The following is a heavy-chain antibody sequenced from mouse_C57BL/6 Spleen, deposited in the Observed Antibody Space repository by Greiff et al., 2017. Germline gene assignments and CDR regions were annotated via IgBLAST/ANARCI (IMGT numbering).Heavy chain of an antibody. CDR3: AREDSNYVYFDY. Sequence: QVQLQQPGAELVRPGSSVKLSCAASGYTFTSYWMHWVKQRPIQGLEWIGNIDPSDSETHYNQKFKDKATLTVDKSSSTAYMQLISLTSEDSAVYYCAREDSNYVYFDYWGQGTTLTVSS. V-gene: IGHV1-52*01. J-gene: IGHJ2*01. CDR2: IDPSDSET. D-gene: IGHD2-5*01. CDR1: GYTFTSYW.